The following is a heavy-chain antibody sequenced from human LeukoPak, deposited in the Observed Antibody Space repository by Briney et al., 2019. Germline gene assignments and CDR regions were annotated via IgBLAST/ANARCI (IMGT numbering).Heavy chain of an antibody. CDR1: GFTFSSYS. J-gene: IGHJ4*02. CDR2: ISSSSSYI. D-gene: IGHD6-13*01. CDR3: ARWSSSWYPNFDY. V-gene: IGHV3-21*01. Sequence: GVSLRLSCAASGFTFSSYSMNWVRQAPGKGLEWVSSISSSSSYIYYADSVKGRFTISRDNAKNSLYLQMHSLRAEDTAVYYCARWSSSWYPNFDYWGQGTLVTVSS.